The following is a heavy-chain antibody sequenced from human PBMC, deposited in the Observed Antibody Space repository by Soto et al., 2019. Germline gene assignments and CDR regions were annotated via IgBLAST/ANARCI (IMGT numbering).Heavy chain of an antibody. V-gene: IGHV3-53*01. D-gene: IGHD2-21*01. CDR1: EFNVTNGH. Sequence: GALRLSCAASEFNVTNGHMNWVRQAPGKGLEWVSVIFGDGNTKYGDSVKGRFTISRDTSKNTVYLQMNSLRAEGTAVYYCAVDWTGDNCFDYWAQGTLVTVS. J-gene: IGHJ4*02. CDR2: IFGDGNT. CDR3: AVDWTGDNCFDY.